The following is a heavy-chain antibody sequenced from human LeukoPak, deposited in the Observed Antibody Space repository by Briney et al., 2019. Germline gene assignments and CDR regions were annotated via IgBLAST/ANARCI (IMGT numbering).Heavy chain of an antibody. CDR2: ISGSGGST. D-gene: IGHD6-13*01. J-gene: IGHJ4*02. CDR3: AKERKQQLVVH. CDR1: GFTFSSYA. Sequence: GGSLRLSCAASGFTFSSYAMSWVPQAPGKGLKWVSAISGSGGSTYYADSVKGRFTISRDNSKNTLYLQMNSLRAEDTAVYYCAKERKQQLVVHWGQGTLVTVSS. V-gene: IGHV3-23*01.